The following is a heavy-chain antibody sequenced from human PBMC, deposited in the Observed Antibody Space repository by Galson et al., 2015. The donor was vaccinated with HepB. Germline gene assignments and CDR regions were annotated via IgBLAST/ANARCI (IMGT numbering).Heavy chain of an antibody. Sequence: SLRLSCAASGFTFRTYWMSWVRQAPGKGLEWVGNINQDESEKDFVDSVKGRFTISRDNSKNSQFLQMNSLRVEDTAVYYWARWRWRMGNFAFDLWGQGTMVTVSS. D-gene: IGHD1-7*01. CDR3: ARWRWRMGNFAFDL. V-gene: IGHV3-7*01. CDR1: GFTFRTYW. CDR2: INQDESEK. J-gene: IGHJ3*01.